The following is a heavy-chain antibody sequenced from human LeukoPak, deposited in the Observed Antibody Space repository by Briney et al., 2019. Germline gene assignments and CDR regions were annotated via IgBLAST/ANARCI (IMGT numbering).Heavy chain of an antibody. CDR2: IYSGGST. Sequence: PGGSLRLSCAASGFTVSSNYMSWVRQAPGKGLEWVSVIYSGGSTYYADSVKGRFTISRDNSKNTLYLQMNSLRAEDTAVYYCAKALSSGWYVFDYWGQGTLVTVSS. D-gene: IGHD6-19*01. V-gene: IGHV3-66*01. CDR1: GFTVSSNY. J-gene: IGHJ4*02. CDR3: AKALSSGWYVFDY.